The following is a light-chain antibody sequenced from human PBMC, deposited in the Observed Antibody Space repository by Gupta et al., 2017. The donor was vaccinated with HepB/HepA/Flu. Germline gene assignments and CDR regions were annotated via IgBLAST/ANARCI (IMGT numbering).Light chain of an antibody. J-gene: IGLJ2*01. V-gene: IGLV2-8*01. CDR3: SSSAETNTLVI. CDR2: EVS. CDR1: SSDIGANDY. Sequence: QSALTQPPSASGAPGQSVAISCTGTSSDIGANDYVSWYQQHPGTAPKLILYEVSRRPSGVPDRFSGYKAGTTASRTVSGLRAEDEAVYHGSSSAETNTLVIVGGGTRLTVL.